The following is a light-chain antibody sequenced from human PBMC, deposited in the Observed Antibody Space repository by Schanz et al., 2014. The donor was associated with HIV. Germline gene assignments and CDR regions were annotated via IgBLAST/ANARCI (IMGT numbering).Light chain of an antibody. CDR3: SSYAGIQTIV. J-gene: IGLJ2*01. CDR1: NSDVGGYNY. V-gene: IGLV2-8*01. CDR2: EVT. Sequence: QSALTQPPSASGSPGQSVTISCTGTNSDVGGYNYVSWYRQHPGKAPKLLIYEVTKRPPGVPDRFSGSKSGNTASLIVSGLQAEDEAEYYCSSYAGIQTIVFGGGTKLTVL.